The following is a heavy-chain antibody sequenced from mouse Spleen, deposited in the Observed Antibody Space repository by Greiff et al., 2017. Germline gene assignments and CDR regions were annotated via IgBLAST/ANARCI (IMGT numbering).Heavy chain of an antibody. V-gene: IGHV2-4-1*01. CDR3: ARKGTTVVSPFDV. CDR1: GFSLTNYA. Sequence: VKVVESGPGLVAPSQSLSITCTVSGFSLTNYAVHWVRQSPGKGLEWLGVIWSDGSTDYNAAFISRLSISKDNSKSQVFFKMNSLQADDTAIYYCARKGTTVVSPFDVWGAGTTVTVSS. CDR2: IWSDGST. D-gene: IGHD1-1*01. J-gene: IGHJ1*01.